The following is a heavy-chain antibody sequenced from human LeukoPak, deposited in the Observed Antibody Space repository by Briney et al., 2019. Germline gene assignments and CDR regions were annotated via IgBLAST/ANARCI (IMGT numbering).Heavy chain of an antibody. CDR3: ARCAYYYDSSGYCPFDP. Sequence: ASVKVSCKASGYTFTSYGISWVRQAPGQGLEWMGWIGAYNGNTNYAQKLQGRVTMTTDTSTSTAYMELRSLRSDDTAVYYCARCAYYYDSSGYCPFDPWGQGTLVTVSS. J-gene: IGHJ5*02. V-gene: IGHV1-18*01. CDR2: IGAYNGNT. D-gene: IGHD3-22*01. CDR1: GYTFTSYG.